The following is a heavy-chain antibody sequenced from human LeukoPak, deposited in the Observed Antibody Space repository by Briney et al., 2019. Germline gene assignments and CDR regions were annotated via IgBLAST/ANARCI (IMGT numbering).Heavy chain of an antibody. CDR3: ARDTPLCSGGSCYPNLTFYYYYYYGMDV. D-gene: IGHD2-15*01. Sequence: GGSLRLSCAASGFTFSSYWTHWVRQAPGKGLVWVSRINSDGSSTSYADSVKGRFTISRDNAKNTLYLQMNSLRAEDTAVYYCARDTPLCSGGSCYPNLTFYYYYYYGMDVWGQGTTVTVSS. J-gene: IGHJ6*02. CDR1: GFTFSSYW. CDR2: INSDGSST. V-gene: IGHV3-74*01.